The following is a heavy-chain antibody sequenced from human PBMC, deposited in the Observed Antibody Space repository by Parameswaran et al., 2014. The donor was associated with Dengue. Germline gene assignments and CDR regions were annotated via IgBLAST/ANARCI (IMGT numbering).Heavy chain of an antibody. D-gene: IGHD4-11*01. J-gene: IGHJ6*03. V-gene: IGHV3-11*01. Sequence: VRQAPGKGLEWVSYISSSGSTIYYADSVKGRFTISRDNAKNSLYLQMNSLRAEDTAVYYCARAISNYYYYYYMDVWGKGTTVTVSS. CDR2: ISSSGSTI. CDR3: ARAISNYYYYYYMDV.